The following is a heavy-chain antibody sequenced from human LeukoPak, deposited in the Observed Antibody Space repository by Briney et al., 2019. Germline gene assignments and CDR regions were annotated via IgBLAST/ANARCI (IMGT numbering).Heavy chain of an antibody. CDR1: GFTLSSYA. CDR2: IKSKTDGGTT. D-gene: IGHD2-21*01. V-gene: IGHV3-15*01. J-gene: IGHJ3*02. Sequence: KAGGSLRLSCAASGFTLSSYAMSWVRQAPGKGLEGVGRIKSKTDGGTTDYAAPVKGRFTISRDDSKNTLYLQMNSLKTEDTAVYYCTTDMFGFVVVIGEDDDAFDIWGQGTMVTVSS. CDR3: TTDMFGFVVVIGEDDDAFDI.